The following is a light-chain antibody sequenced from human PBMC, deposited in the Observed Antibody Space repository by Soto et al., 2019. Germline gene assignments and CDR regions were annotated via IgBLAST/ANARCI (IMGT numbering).Light chain of an antibody. CDR3: QQYGSPPRT. CDR2: GAS. J-gene: IGKJ1*01. Sequence: EIVLTQSPGTLSLSPGERATLSCRASQSVSSGYLAWYQQKPGQAPRLLIYGASSRATGIPDRFSGSGSGTDFTLTISRLEPEDFAEYYCQQYGSPPRTFGQGTKVEIK. V-gene: IGKV3-20*01. CDR1: QSVSSGY.